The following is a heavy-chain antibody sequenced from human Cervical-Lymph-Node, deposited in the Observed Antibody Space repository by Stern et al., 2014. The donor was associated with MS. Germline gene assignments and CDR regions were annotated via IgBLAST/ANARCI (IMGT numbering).Heavy chain of an antibody. D-gene: IGHD2-21*02. CDR2: ISSDGSIK. Sequence: QVQLGQSGGGVVQPGRSLRLSCAASGFSFSIYAMHWVRQAPGKGPEWVAVISSDGSIKYYTDYVKGRFTISRDNSKNTLSLQMNSLRVEDTALYYCARDLKVTMDYFDYWGQGTLVTVSS. V-gene: IGHV3-30-3*01. J-gene: IGHJ4*02. CDR3: ARDLKVTMDYFDY. CDR1: GFSFSIYA.